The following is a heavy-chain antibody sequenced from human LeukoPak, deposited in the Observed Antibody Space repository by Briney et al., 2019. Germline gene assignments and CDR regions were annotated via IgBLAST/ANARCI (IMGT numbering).Heavy chain of an antibody. CDR1: GYTFTTYG. J-gene: IGHJ4*02. CDR2: ISVYNGNT. CDR3: ARMILLLGDVLTVPPRGFDY. Sequence: GATVTVSFKASGYTFTTYGISWVRQAPGQGLEWLGWISVYNGNTNYAQKLQGRVTMTTDTSTSTAYMELRSLRSDDTAVYYCARMILLLGDVLTVPPRGFDYWGQGTLVTVSS. V-gene: IGHV1-18*01. D-gene: IGHD3-9*01.